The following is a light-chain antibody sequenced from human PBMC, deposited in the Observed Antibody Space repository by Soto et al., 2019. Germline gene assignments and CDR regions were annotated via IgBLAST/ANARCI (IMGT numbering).Light chain of an antibody. CDR3: QQQGT. CDR2: AAS. CDR1: QSLSSSY. J-gene: IGKJ2*01. Sequence: EIFLTQSPGTLSLSPGERATLSCRASQSLSSSYVVWYQQKPGQAPRLLIYAASRRATGIPDRFSGSGSATEYTLTISRLEPEDFAVYYCQQQGTFGQGTKLEIK. V-gene: IGKV3-20*01.